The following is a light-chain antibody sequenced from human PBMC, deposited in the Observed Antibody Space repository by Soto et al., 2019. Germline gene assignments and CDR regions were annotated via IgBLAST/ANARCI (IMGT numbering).Light chain of an antibody. CDR1: KIIDHY. Sequence: MTQSPSYLSASVGDRVTITCRASKIIDHYLSWYQQKPGKAPKLLIFDASNLESGVPSRFRGSGSGADFTLTISDLQPEDFATYYCQQTYNPPTFGGGTKVET. CDR2: DAS. CDR3: QQTYNPPT. V-gene: IGKV1-39*01. J-gene: IGKJ4*01.